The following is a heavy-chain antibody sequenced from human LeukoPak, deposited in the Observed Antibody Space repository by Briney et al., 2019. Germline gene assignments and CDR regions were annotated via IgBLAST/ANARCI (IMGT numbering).Heavy chain of an antibody. Sequence: GVSLRLSCAASGFTVRTYWMHWVRQSPEKGLVWVSRINNDGSGITYADSVKGRFTISRDNAKNTLYLQMNSLTAEDTAMYYCARDGAYGDYDYWGQGTLVTASS. D-gene: IGHD4-17*01. CDR3: ARDGAYGDYDY. CDR2: INNDGSGI. J-gene: IGHJ4*02. CDR1: GFTVRTYW. V-gene: IGHV3-74*01.